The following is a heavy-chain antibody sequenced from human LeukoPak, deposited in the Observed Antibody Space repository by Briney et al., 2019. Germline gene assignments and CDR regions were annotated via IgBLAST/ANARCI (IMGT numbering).Heavy chain of an antibody. D-gene: IGHD6-19*01. CDR1: GGTFSSYA. CDR2: IIPIFGTA. J-gene: IGHJ1*01. CDR3: ARDPLTGIAVAGTQGSFQH. V-gene: IGHV1-69*05. Sequence: ASVKVSCKASGGTFSSYAISWVRQAPGQGLEWMGGIIPIFGTANYAQKFQGRVTITTDESTSTAYMELSSLRSEDTAVYYCARDPLTGIAVAGTQGSFQHWGQGTLVTVSS.